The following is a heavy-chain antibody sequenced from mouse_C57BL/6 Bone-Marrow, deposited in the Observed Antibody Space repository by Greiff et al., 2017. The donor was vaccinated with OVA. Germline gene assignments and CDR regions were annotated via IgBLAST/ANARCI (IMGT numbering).Heavy chain of an antibody. D-gene: IGHD2-2*01. CDR2: IDPNRGGT. CDR1: GYTFTSYW. Sequence: QVQLQQPGAELVKPGASVKLSCKASGYTFTSYWMHWVKQRPGRGLEWIGRIDPNRGGTKYNEKFKSKATLTVDKPSSTAYMQLSSLTSEDYAVDYCARGGSTMVTTGYFDYWGQGTTLTVSS. CDR3: ARGGSTMVTTGYFDY. J-gene: IGHJ2*01. V-gene: IGHV1-72*01.